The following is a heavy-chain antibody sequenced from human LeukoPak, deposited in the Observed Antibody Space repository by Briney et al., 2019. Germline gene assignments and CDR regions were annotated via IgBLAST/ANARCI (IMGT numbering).Heavy chain of an antibody. CDR1: GGSFSGHY. Sequence: KASETLSLTCAVYGGSFSGHYWSWIRQPPGKGLEWIGEINHRGSTNYNPSLKSRVTISVDTSKNQFSLKLSSVTAADTAVYYCARDPKWAFGGLNGGDFDYWGQGILVTVSS. D-gene: IGHD3-16*01. CDR3: ARDPKWAFGGLNGGDFDY. J-gene: IGHJ4*02. CDR2: INHRGST. V-gene: IGHV4-34*01.